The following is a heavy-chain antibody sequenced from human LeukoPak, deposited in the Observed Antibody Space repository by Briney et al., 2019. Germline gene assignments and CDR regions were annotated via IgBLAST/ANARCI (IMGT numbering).Heavy chain of an antibody. CDR1: GFTFGGYG. J-gene: IGHJ4*02. CDR3: TRYNNDHFDY. D-gene: IGHD1-14*01. Sequence: GGSLRLSCAGSGFTFGGYGKHWFRQTPGKGLEWVAVIAYDGSGAFYADSVKGRFTISRDNSKNTMSVQMDDLRAEDTAVYYCTRYNNDHFDYWGQGTLVTVSS. V-gene: IGHV3-33*01. CDR2: IAYDGSGA.